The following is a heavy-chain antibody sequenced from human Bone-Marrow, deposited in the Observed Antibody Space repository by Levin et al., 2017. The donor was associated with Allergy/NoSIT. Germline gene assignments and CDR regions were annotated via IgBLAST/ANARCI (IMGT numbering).Heavy chain of an antibody. V-gene: IGHV3-23*01. CDR3: AGYDTSAYHSPFDY. Sequence: GGSLRLSCSASGFIFSNYAMNWVRQAPGKGLEWVSQISGSGGNTHYADSVKGRFTFSRDNSKNTLYLQMNSLRAEDTAVYYCAGYDTSAYHSPFDYWGQGTLVTVSS. CDR2: ISGSGGNT. D-gene: IGHD3-22*01. CDR1: GFIFSNYA. J-gene: IGHJ4*02.